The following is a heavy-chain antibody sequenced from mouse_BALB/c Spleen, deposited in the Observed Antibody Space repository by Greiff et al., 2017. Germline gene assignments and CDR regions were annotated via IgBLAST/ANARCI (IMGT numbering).Heavy chain of an antibody. D-gene: IGHD2-14*01. CDR2: INPSNGGT. CDR1: GYTFTSYY. Sequence: QVQLKESGAELVKPGASVKLSCKASGYTFTSYYMYWVKQRPGQGLEWIGEINPSNGGTNFNEKFKSKATLTVDKSSSTAYMQLSSLTSEDSAVYYCTRGRYDVGNYFDYWGQGTTLTVSS. V-gene: IGHV1S81*02. CDR3: TRGRYDVGNYFDY. J-gene: IGHJ2*01.